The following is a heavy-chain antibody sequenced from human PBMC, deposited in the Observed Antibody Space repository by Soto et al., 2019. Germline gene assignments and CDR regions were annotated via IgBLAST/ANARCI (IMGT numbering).Heavy chain of an antibody. V-gene: IGHV1-18*01. Sequence: GASVKVSCKGSGYTFTTYGISWVRQAPGQGLEGMGWVSTYIGNTDYAQKLQGRVTMTTDTATSTAYMELRSLRSDHTPMYFSARDEYSYDSSGYSDLWGQATVVTVSS. CDR2: VSTYIGNT. CDR3: ARDEYSYDSSGYSDL. CDR1: GYTFTTYG. J-gene: IGHJ4*02. D-gene: IGHD3-22*01.